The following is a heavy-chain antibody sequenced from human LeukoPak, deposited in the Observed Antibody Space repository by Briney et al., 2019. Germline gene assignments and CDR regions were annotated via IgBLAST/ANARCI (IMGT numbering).Heavy chain of an antibody. V-gene: IGHV3-30*04. D-gene: IGHD3-10*01. Sequence: PGGSLRLSCAASGFTFSSYAMHWVRQAPGKGLEWVAVISYDGSNKYYADSVKGRFTISRDNSKNTLYLQMNSLRAEDTAVYYCARFGYGYSLPWFGEFSPPSWGQGTLVTVSS. CDR1: GFTFSSYA. J-gene: IGHJ4*02. CDR2: ISYDGSNK. CDR3: ARFGYGYSLPWFGEFSPPS.